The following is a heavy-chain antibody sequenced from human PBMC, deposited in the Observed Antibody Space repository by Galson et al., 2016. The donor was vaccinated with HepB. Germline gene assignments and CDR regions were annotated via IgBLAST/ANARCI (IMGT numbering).Heavy chain of an antibody. V-gene: IGHV3-33*01. D-gene: IGHD3-10*01. CDR3: ARATYDSGSYYFDY. J-gene: IGHJ4*02. CDR2: IYYDETIWYDVTNK. CDR1: GFAFSNYG. Sequence: SLRLSCAASGFAFSNYGMHWVRQAPGKGLEWVAVIYYDETIWYDVTNKYYADSVKGRFTISRDISKNMLFLQMNSLRAEDTAVYYCARATYDSGSYYFDYWGQGTLVTVAS.